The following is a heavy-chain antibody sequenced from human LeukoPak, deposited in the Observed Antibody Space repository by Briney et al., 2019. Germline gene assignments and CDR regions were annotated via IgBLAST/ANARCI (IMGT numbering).Heavy chain of an antibody. CDR3: ARSQRAEMDWLLSLFDN. J-gene: IGHJ4*02. CDR1: GGSMNSDY. D-gene: IGHD3/OR15-3a*01. Sequence: SETLSLTCTVSGGSMNSDYWSWIRQPAGKGLEWIGRIYTSGGAGRIYTSGGTSYNPSLKSRVTMSLDTSKNQLSLKLKSVTAADTAVYYCARSQRAEMDWLLSLFDNWGQGTLVTVSS. CDR2: IYTSGGT. V-gene: IGHV4-4*07.